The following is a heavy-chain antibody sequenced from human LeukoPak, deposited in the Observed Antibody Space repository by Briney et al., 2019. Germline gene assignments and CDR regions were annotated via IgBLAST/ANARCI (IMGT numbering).Heavy chain of an antibody. CDR3: ARDYPHFFDN. V-gene: IGHV4-59*01. CDR1: GGSIANYY. J-gene: IGHJ4*02. D-gene: IGHD3-16*02. Sequence: SETLSLTCTVSGGSIANYYWSWIRQTPGKGLEWIGFSYYTGPTNYNPSLKSRVTISIDTSKRQFSLRLSSVTPADTAIYYCARDYPHFFDNWGQGALVTVSS. CDR2: SYYTGPT.